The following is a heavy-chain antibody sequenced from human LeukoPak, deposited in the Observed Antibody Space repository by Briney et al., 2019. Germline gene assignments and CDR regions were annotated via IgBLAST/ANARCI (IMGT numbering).Heavy chain of an antibody. D-gene: IGHD1-26*01. CDR3: AKDMGGSGRNWASNWFDP. CDR2: ISPDGGRS. V-gene: IGHV3-43*02. Sequence: GGSLRLSCAASGFTFGDYPMHWIRQTPGQGLEWVSLISPDGGRSFQADSVRGRFTISRDNSKNSLHLQMNSLRSEDTALYYCAKDMGGSGRNWASNWFDPWGQGTLVTVSS. J-gene: IGHJ5*02. CDR1: GFTFGDYP.